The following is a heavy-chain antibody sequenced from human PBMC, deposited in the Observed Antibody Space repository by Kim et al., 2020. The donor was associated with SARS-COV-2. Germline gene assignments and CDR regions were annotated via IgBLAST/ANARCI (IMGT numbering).Heavy chain of an antibody. D-gene: IGHD6-13*01. V-gene: IGHV1-8*02. CDR2: MNRNSGNT. J-gene: IGHJ4*01. CDR1: GYTFTNYA. Sequence: ASVKVSCKASGYTFTNYAINWVRQAPGQGLEWMGWMNRNSGNTGYAQKFQGRVTMTMNTSISTAYMELSSLRSEDTAVYYCARGAARMGHQLLLADY. CDR3: ARGAARMGHQLLLADY.